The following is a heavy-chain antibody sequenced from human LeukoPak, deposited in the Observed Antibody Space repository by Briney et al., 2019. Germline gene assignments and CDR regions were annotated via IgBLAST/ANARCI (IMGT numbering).Heavy chain of an antibody. D-gene: IGHD1-26*01. Sequence: GGSLRLSCAASGFTFSSYGMHWVRQAPGKGREWVAVIWYDGSNKYYADSVKGRFTISRDNSKNTLYLQMNSLRAEDTAVYYCARDYAPSGAPEFDYWGQGTLVTVSS. CDR1: GFTFSSYG. J-gene: IGHJ4*02. CDR2: IWYDGSNK. CDR3: ARDYAPSGAPEFDY. V-gene: IGHV3-33*08.